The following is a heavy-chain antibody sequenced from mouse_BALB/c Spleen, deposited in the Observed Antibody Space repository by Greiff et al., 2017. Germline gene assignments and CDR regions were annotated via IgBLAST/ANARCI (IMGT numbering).Heavy chain of an antibody. J-gene: IGHJ3*01. V-gene: IGHV1S81*02. CDR2: INPSNGGT. D-gene: IGHD1-2*01. CDR1: GFTFTSYY. CDR3: TRLTAATAY. Sequence: VQLVQSGAGLVKPGASLKLSCTASGFTFTSYYMYWVRQSPGQGLEWIGEINPSNGGTNFNEKFKSKATLAVDKSSSTSYMQLSSLTSEDSAVYYCTRLTAATAYWGQGTLVTVSA.